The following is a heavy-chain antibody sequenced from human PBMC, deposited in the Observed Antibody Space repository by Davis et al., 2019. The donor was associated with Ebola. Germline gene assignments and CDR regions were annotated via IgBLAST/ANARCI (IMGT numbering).Heavy chain of an antibody. CDR2: IDPGNGNT. CDR1: GYTFTSYA. CDR3: ATEGPSTSWHNWFDP. V-gene: IGHV1-3*01. D-gene: IGHD6-13*01. Sequence: ASVKVSCKASGYTFTSYAIHWVRQAPGQRLEWMGWIDPGNGNTKYSQKFQGRVTFTRDTSATTAYLDLSSLKSEDTAIYYCATEGPSTSWHNWFDPWGQGTQVIVSS. J-gene: IGHJ5*02.